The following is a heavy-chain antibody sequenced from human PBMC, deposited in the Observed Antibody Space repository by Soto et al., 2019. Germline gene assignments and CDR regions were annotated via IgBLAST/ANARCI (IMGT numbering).Heavy chain of an antibody. J-gene: IGHJ4*02. V-gene: IGHV3-21*01. CDR2: ISSSSSYI. Sequence: GGSLRLSCAASGFTFSSYSMNWVRQAPGKGLEWVSSISSSSSYIYYADSVKGRFTISRDNAKNSLYLQMNSLRAEDTAVYYCAREIEDIVVVVANYFDYWGQGTLVTVSS. CDR3: AREIEDIVVVVANYFDY. CDR1: GFTFSSYS. D-gene: IGHD2-15*01.